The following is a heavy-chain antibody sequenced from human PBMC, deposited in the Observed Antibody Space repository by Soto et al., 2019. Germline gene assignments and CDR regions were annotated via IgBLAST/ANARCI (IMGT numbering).Heavy chain of an antibody. CDR3: ARDTVAPLYYYYGMDV. V-gene: IGHV3-48*02. Sequence: PGGSLRLSCAASGFTFSSYSMNWVRQAPGKGLEWVSYISSSSSTIYYADSVKGRFTISRDNAKNSLYLQMNSLRDEDTAVYYCARDTVAPLYYYYGMDVWGQGTTVTVSS. CDR2: ISSSSSTI. J-gene: IGHJ6*02. D-gene: IGHD6-19*01. CDR1: GFTFSSYS.